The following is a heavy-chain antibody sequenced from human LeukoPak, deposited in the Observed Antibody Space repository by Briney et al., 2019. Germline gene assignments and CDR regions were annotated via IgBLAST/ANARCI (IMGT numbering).Heavy chain of an antibody. Sequence: GGSLRLSRAASGFIFRTYAMSWVRQAPGKGLEWVSALSGSGDKTFYADSVKGRFTISRDNSKNTLYLQMNSLRAEDTAVYYCALIAVAGSPARPPDYWGQGTLVTVSS. J-gene: IGHJ4*02. CDR1: GFIFRTYA. V-gene: IGHV3-23*01. D-gene: IGHD6-19*01. CDR3: ALIAVAGSPARPPDY. CDR2: LSGSGDKT.